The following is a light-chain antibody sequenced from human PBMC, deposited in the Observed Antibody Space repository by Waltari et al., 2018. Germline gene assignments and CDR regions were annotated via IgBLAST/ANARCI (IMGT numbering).Light chain of an antibody. V-gene: IGLV2-8*01. Sequence: QSALTQPPSASGSPGQSVTISCTGTSSDVGGYNYVSWYPQHPGKAPKLMIYEVSKRPSGVPDRFSGSKSGNPASLTVSGLQAEDEADYYCSSYAGSNNFVVFGGGTKLTVL. CDR3: SSYAGSNNFVV. CDR2: EVS. CDR1: SSDVGGYNY. J-gene: IGLJ2*01.